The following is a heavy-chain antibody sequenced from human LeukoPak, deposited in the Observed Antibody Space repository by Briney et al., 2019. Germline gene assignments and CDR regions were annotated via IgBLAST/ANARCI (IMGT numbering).Heavy chain of an antibody. D-gene: IGHD3-9*01. CDR1: GFTFSSYA. Sequence: GGSLRLSCAASGFTFSSYAMSWVRQAPGKGLEWVSAISGSGGSTYYADSVKGRFTISRDNSKKTLYLQMNSLRAEDTAVYYCAKDSVLRYFDWFHDAFDIWGQGTMVTVSS. CDR2: ISGSGGST. J-gene: IGHJ3*02. CDR3: AKDSVLRYFDWFHDAFDI. V-gene: IGHV3-23*01.